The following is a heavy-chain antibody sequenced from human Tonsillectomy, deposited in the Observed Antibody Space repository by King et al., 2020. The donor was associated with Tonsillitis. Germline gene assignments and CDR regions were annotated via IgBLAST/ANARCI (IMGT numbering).Heavy chain of an antibody. CDR3: ARGSYNTYYFDY. CDR1: GGSISSSSYY. V-gene: IGHV4-39*01. CDR2: IYYSGST. D-gene: IGHD1-26*01. J-gene: IGHJ4*02. Sequence: QLQESGPGLVKPSETLSLTCTVSGGSISSSSYYWGWIRQPPGKGLEWIGSIYYSGSTYYNPSLKSRVTISVDTSKNHFSLKLSSVTAADTAVYYCARGSYNTYYFDYWGQGTLVTVSS.